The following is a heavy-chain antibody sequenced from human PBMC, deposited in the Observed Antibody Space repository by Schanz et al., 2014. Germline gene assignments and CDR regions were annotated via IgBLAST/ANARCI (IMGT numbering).Heavy chain of an antibody. Sequence: QVQLQESGPGLVKPSQTLSLTCTVSGGSIRSGTYYWSWIRQPAGKALEWVGRVFPNGITNYNPSLKMRFPISLDPSKNHFSLTLTSLAAADTAVYYCARDTTWRLDLWGRGTLVTVSS. J-gene: IGHJ2*01. CDR1: GGSIRSGTYY. D-gene: IGHD1-1*01. V-gene: IGHV4-61*02. CDR3: ARDTTWRLDL. CDR2: VFPNGIT.